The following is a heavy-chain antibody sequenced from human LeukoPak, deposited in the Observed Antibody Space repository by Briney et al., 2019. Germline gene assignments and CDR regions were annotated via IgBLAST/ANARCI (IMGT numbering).Heavy chain of an antibody. CDR3: ARHESLPDYGSGSYHYYYYYMDV. Sequence: MHGESLKISCKGSGYSFTNYWIGWVRQMPGKGLEWMGIIYPGDSDSKYSPSFQGQVTISADKSISTAYLQWSSLKASDTAMYYCARHESLPDYGSGSYHYYYYYMDVWGKGTTVTVSS. CDR1: GYSFTNYW. V-gene: IGHV5-51*01. CDR2: IYPGDSDS. D-gene: IGHD3-10*01. J-gene: IGHJ6*03.